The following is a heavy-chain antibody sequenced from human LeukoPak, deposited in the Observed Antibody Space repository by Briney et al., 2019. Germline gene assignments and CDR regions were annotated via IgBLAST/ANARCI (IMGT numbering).Heavy chain of an antibody. V-gene: IGHV4-59*08. J-gene: IGHJ4*02. Sequence: PSETLSLTRTVSGGSISSHYWSWIRQPPGKGLEWIGYIYYSGSTNYNPSLKSRVTISVDTSKNQFSLKLISVTAADTAVYYCARLSRWLQLDYWGQGTLVTVSS. CDR1: GGSISSHY. CDR3: ARLSRWLQLDY. CDR2: IYYSGST. D-gene: IGHD5-24*01.